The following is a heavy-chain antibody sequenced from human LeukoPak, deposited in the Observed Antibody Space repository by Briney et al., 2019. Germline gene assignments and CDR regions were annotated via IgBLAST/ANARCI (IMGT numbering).Heavy chain of an antibody. D-gene: IGHD1-26*01. J-gene: IGHJ4*02. V-gene: IGHV5-51*01. CDR3: ARYPLIIVGATQRTPPVSYFDY. CDR2: IFPGDSDT. CDR1: GYTFTSYW. Sequence: GESLKISCKGSGYTFTSYWIGWVRQMPGKGLEWMGVIFPGDSDTRYSPSFQGQVTISADKSISTAYLQWSSLRASDTAMYYCARYPLIIVGATQRTPPVSYFDYWGQGTLVTVSS.